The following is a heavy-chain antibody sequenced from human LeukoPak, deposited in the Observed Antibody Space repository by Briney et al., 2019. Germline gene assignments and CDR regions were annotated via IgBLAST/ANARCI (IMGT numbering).Heavy chain of an antibody. CDR3: TREYNTATRGDF. J-gene: IGHJ4*02. CDR1: GFMFSGSA. Sequence: GGSLRLSCTVSGFMFSGSAIHWFRQASGKGLEWIGRIRNRGNNFATEYSPSLTGRATISREDSKNTAYLQMDSLKSDDTAVYYCTREYNTATRGDFWGQGTLVTVSS. CDR2: IRNRGNNFAT. D-gene: IGHD2/OR15-2a*01. V-gene: IGHV3-73*01.